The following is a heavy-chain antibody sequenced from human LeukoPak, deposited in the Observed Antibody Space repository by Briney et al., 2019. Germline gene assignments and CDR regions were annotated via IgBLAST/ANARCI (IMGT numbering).Heavy chain of an antibody. Sequence: VASVKVSCKASGGTFSSYAISWVRQASGQGLEWMGGTSPIFGTANYAQKFQGRVTITADESTSTAYMELSSLRSEDTAVYYCARDLNRYYGDYFLPFHGMNAFDIWGQGTMVTVSS. D-gene: IGHD4-17*01. V-gene: IGHV1-69*13. J-gene: IGHJ3*02. CDR3: ARDLNRYYGDYFLPFHGMNAFDI. CDR2: TSPIFGTA. CDR1: GGTFSSYA.